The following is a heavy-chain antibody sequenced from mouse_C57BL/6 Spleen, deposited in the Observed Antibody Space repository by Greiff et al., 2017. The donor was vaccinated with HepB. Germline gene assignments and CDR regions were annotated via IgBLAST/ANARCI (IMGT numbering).Heavy chain of an antibody. Sequence: QVQLQQPGAELVKPGVSVKMSCKASGYTFTSYWITWVKQRPGQGLEWIGDIYPGSGSTNYNEKFKSKATLTVDTSSSTAYMQLSSLTSEDSAVYYGARGYYGSSYENYAMDYWGQGTSVTVSS. V-gene: IGHV1-55*01. CDR2: IYPGSGST. CDR3: ARGYYGSSYENYAMDY. D-gene: IGHD1-1*01. CDR1: GYTFTSYW. J-gene: IGHJ4*01.